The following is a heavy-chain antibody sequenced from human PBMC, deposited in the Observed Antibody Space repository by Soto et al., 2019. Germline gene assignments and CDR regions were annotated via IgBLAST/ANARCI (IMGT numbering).Heavy chain of an antibody. J-gene: IGHJ4*02. D-gene: IGHD3-10*01. CDR2: ISGSSGST. CDR1: GYTFSSYG. V-gene: IGHV1-18*01. CDR3: ARGNYFGSGTFDY. Sequence: QVQLELSGAEVKKPGASVKVSCKTSGYTFSSYGVSWVRQAPGQGLEWMAWISGSSGSTYYAQNFQGRVTVTTDTSTGTASMELRSLRSDDSGIYYCARGNYFGSGTFDYWGQGTLVTVSS.